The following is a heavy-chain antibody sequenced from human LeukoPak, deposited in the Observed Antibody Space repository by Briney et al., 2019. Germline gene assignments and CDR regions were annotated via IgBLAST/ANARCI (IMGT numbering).Heavy chain of an antibody. V-gene: IGHV3-74*01. CDR2: IKSDGSSA. D-gene: IGHD3-10*01. Sequence: GGSLRLSCAASGFTFSSYWMHWVRQAPGKGLVWVSRIKSDGSSASYADSVKGRFTISRDNAKNTLYLQMNSLRAEDTAVYYCVRVEARNYDGSGSSLGYWGQGTLVTVSS. J-gene: IGHJ4*02. CDR3: VRVEARNYDGSGSSLGY. CDR1: GFTFSSYW.